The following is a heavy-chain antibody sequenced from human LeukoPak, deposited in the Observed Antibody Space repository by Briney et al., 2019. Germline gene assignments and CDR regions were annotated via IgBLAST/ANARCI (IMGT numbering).Heavy chain of an antibody. Sequence: PGGSLRLSCAASGFTFSSSGMHWVRQAPGRGPEWVAVISYDGSIKYYADSVKGRFTISRDSSKNTLCLQMDSLRVEDTAVYYCAKRHSSAWYYFDYWGQGTLVTVSS. CDR3: AKRHSSAWYYFDY. J-gene: IGHJ4*02. V-gene: IGHV3-30*18. D-gene: IGHD6-19*01. CDR2: ISYDGSIK. CDR1: GFTFSSSG.